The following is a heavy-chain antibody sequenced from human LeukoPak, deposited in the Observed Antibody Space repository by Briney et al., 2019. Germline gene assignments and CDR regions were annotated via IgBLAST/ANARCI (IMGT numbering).Heavy chain of an antibody. CDR2: INHSGST. D-gene: IGHD2-8*01. J-gene: IGHJ4*02. V-gene: IGHV4-34*01. CDR1: GGSFSGYY. CDR3: ARETLYPTFDY. Sequence: SETLSLTCAVYGGSFSGYYWSWIRPPPGKGLEWIGEINHSGSTNYNPSLKSRVTISVDTSKNQFSLKLSSVTAADTAVYYCARETLYPTFDYWGQGTLVTVSS.